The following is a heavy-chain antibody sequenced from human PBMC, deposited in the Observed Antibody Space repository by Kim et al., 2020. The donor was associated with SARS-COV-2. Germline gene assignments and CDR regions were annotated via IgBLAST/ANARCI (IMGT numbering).Heavy chain of an antibody. CDR2: ITSGSTYT. D-gene: IGHD4-17*01. CDR1: GFTFSDYY. CDR3: ARDYPTVTVPT. V-gene: IGHV3-11*05. Sequence: GGSLRLSCAASGFTFSDYYMSWIRQAPGKGLEWVSYITSGSTYTNYADSVKGRFTISRDNAKNSLYLQMNSLRAEDTAVYYCARDYPTVTVPTWGQGTLVTVSS. J-gene: IGHJ5*02.